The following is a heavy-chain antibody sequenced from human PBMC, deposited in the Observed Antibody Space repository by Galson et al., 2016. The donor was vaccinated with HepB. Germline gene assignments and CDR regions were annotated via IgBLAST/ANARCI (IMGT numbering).Heavy chain of an antibody. Sequence: SCKASGGTFNRDAISRMRQAPGQGLEWMGGIIPLFGTANYAQRFQGRVTIIADESTSTSYLELSSLKSEDTAVYYCARDADDILLVYWGQGTLVTVSS. V-gene: IGHV1-69*01. CDR1: GGTFNRDA. D-gene: IGHD2-21*01. CDR3: ARDADDILLVY. J-gene: IGHJ4*02. CDR2: IIPLFGTA.